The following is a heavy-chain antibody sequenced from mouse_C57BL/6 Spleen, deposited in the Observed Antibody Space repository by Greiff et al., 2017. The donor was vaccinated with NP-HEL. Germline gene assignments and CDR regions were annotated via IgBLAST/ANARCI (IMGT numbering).Heavy chain of an antibody. CDR2: IYPGDGDT. CDR3: ARSEADGYRFAY. Sequence: QVQLQQSGPELVKPGASVKISCKASGYAFSSSWMNWVKQRPGKGLEWIGRIYPGDGDTNYNGKFKGKATLTADKSSSTAYMQLSSLTSEDSAVYFCARSEADGYRFAYWGQGTLVTVSA. D-gene: IGHD2-3*01. V-gene: IGHV1-82*01. J-gene: IGHJ3*01. CDR1: GYAFSSSW.